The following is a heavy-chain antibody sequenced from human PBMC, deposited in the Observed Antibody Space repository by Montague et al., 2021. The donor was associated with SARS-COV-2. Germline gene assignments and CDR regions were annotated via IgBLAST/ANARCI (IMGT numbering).Heavy chain of an antibody. J-gene: IGHJ4*02. CDR3: AKTHRYYNRNFDY. D-gene: IGHD3-22*01. V-gene: IGHV3-23*03. Sequence: SRRFSCAASVFIVNSYAMSWVRQAPGKGLEWVSIIYSGGSSTYYSDPVKGRFTISRDNSKNTLYLQMNSMIAEDTAVYYCAKTHRYYNRNFDYWGQGTLVTVSS. CDR2: IYSGGSST. CDR1: VFIVNSYA.